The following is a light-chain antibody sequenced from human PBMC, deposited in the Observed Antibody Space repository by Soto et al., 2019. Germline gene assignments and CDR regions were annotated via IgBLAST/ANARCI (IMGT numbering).Light chain of an antibody. J-gene: IGKJ1*01. CDR1: QSVSSSY. V-gene: IGKV3-20*01. CDR3: QQYGSSRT. CDR2: GAS. Sequence: EIVLTQSPGTLSLSPGERATLSCRASQSVSSSYLAWYQQKPGQAHRLLIYGASSRATTIPDRFSGSGSGTDFTLTISRLEPEDFAVYYCQQYGSSRTFGQGTKVEIK.